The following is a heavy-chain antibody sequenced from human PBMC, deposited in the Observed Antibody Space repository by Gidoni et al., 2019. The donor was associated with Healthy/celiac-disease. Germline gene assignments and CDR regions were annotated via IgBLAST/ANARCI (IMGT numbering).Heavy chain of an antibody. J-gene: IGHJ6*02. CDR3: ARERTAYYDILTGYYTTDYYYYGMDV. CDR1: GFTVSSNY. CDR2: IYSGGSK. D-gene: IGHD3-9*01. V-gene: IGHV3-66*02. Sequence: VPLVASGGGLVQPGGSLRLSCAASGFTVSSNYMSLVRQAPGKGLEWVSVIYSGGSKYYADSVKGRFTISRDNSKNTLYLQMNSLRAEDTAVYYCARERTAYYDILTGYYTTDYYYYGMDVWGQGTTVTVSS.